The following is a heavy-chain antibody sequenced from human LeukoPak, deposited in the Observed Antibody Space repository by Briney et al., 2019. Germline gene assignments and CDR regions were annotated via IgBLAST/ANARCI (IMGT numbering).Heavy chain of an antibody. D-gene: IGHD6-13*01. CDR1: GDSISSYY. CDR2: IHYSGST. Sequence: SETLSLTCTVSGDSISSYYWTWIRQPPGKGLEWIGYIHYSGSTNHNPSLKSRVTISVDTSKNQFSLKLSSVTAADTAVYYCAMAYSSSWYYFDYWGQGTLVTVSS. V-gene: IGHV4-59*01. CDR3: AMAYSSSWYYFDY. J-gene: IGHJ4*02.